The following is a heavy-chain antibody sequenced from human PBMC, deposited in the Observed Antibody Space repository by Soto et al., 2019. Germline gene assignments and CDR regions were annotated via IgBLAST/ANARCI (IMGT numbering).Heavy chain of an antibody. V-gene: IGHV3-33*01. CDR2: IWYDGSNK. D-gene: IGHD3-10*01. Sequence: PGGSLRLSCAASGFTFSSYGMHWVRQAPGKGLEWVAVIWYDGSNKYYADSVKGRFTISRDNSKNTLYLQMNSLRAEDTAVYYCARNYGSGSYYNVGGMDVWGQGTTVTVSS. CDR3: ARNYGSGSYYNVGGMDV. CDR1: GFTFSSYG. J-gene: IGHJ6*02.